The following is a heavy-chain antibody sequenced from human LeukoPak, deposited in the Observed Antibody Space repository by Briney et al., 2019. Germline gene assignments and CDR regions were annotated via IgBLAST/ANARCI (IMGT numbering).Heavy chain of an antibody. V-gene: IGHV3-23*01. J-gene: IGHJ6*02. CDR3: ARYCSGGSCYLTRGIYGMDV. CDR2: IRSNGDTT. D-gene: IGHD2-15*01. Sequence: PGGSLRLSCTASGFTFSSLAMTWVRQAPGKGLEWVSTIRSNGDTTYNADSVKGRFTISRDNSKNTLYLQMNSLRAEDTAVYYCARYCSGGSCYLTRGIYGMDVWGQGTTVTVSS. CDR1: GFTFSSLA.